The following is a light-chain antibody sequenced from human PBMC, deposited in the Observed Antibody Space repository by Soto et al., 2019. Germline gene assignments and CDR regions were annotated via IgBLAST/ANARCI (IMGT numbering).Light chain of an antibody. CDR1: QSVTNNY. J-gene: IGKJ2*01. CDR3: QDYDSSHPTYT. CDR2: GIS. Sequence: EVVLTQSPGTLSLAPGDRATLSCRASQSVTNNYIAWYQQKPGQATRLLIYGISSRAIGIADRFSGSGSRTGFTLTIGRLEADDFGVYYCQDYDSSHPTYTFGQGTKVEIK. V-gene: IGKV3-20*01.